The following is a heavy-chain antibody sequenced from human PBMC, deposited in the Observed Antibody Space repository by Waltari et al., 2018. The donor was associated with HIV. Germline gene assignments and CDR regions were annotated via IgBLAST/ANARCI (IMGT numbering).Heavy chain of an antibody. D-gene: IGHD4-4*01. CDR3: TRSSKLDY. CDR2: IRSRIYGGAT. CDR1: GFSFGDFA. V-gene: IGHV3-49*03. J-gene: IGHJ4*02. Sequence: EVQLVEFGGGLVQPGRSLRLSCTGFGFSFGDFAISWFRRAPGRGLELVGLIRSRIYGGATEYAVSAKGRFTISRDDLKSVAYLQMNSLKTEDTAVYYCTRSSKLDYWGQGTLVTVSS.